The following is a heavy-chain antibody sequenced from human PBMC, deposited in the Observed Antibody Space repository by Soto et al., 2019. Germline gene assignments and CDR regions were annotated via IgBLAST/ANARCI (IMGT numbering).Heavy chain of an antibody. CDR3: AKDSLEMATIRPLYFDY. CDR2: ISWNSGST. CDR1: GFTFDDYA. Sequence: PGGSLRLSCAASGFTFDDYAMHWVRQAPGKGLEWVSGISWNSGSTGYADSVKGRFTISRGNAKNSLYLQMNSLRAEDTALYYCAKDSLEMATIRPLYFDYWGQGTLVTVSS. J-gene: IGHJ4*02. D-gene: IGHD5-12*01. V-gene: IGHV3-9*01.